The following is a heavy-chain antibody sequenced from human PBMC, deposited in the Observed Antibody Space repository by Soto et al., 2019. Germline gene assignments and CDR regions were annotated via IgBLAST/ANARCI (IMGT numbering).Heavy chain of an antibody. CDR2: IYYSGST. CDR3: ATYSSGWYEEGYFDY. Sequence: SETMSLTCTVSGGSISSYYWSWIRQPPGKGLGWIGYIYYSGSTNYNPSLKSRVTISVDTSKNQFSLKLSSVTAADTAVYYCATYSSGWYEEGYFDYWGQGTLVTVSS. J-gene: IGHJ4*02. D-gene: IGHD6-19*01. CDR1: GGSISSYY. V-gene: IGHV4-59*01.